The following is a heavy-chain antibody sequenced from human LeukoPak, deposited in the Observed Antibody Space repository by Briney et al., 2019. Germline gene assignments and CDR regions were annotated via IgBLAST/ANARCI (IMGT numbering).Heavy chain of an antibody. J-gene: IGHJ5*02. V-gene: IGHV3-7*01. D-gene: IGHD4-17*01. Sequence: GGSLRLTCEASGFTFSSYWMSWVRQAPGKGLEWVASIKQDGSEKYYVDSVKGRFTISRDNAKNSLYLKMNSLRAEDTALYYCARAPGEGWFDPWGQGTLVTVSS. CDR1: GFTFSSYW. CDR2: IKQDGSEK. CDR3: ARAPGEGWFDP.